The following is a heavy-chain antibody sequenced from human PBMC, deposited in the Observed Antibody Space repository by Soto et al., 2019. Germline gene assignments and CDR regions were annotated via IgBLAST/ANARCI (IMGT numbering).Heavy chain of an antibody. CDR3: ARDERIAVAGTDT. CDR1: GFIFSNYA. D-gene: IGHD6-19*01. CDR2: ISGPGGST. J-gene: IGHJ5*02. V-gene: IGHV3-23*01. Sequence: EVQLLASGGGLVQPGGSLRLSCEASGFIFSNYAMTWVRQAAGKGLEWVSSISGPGGSTYYADSVQGRFTISRDNSKNTLFLQMHSLRADDTALYFCARDERIAVAGTDTWGQGILVTVTS.